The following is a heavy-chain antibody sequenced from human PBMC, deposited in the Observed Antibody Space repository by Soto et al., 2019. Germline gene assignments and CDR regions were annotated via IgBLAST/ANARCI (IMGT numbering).Heavy chain of an antibody. CDR3: ARGQWLDNY. V-gene: IGHV4-34*01. J-gene: IGHJ4*02. Sequence: WTWIRQPPGKGLEWIGEINHSGSTNYNPSLKSRVTISVDTSKKQFSLKLSSVTAADTAVYYCARGQWLDNYWGQGTLVTVSS. CDR2: INHSGST. D-gene: IGHD6-19*01.